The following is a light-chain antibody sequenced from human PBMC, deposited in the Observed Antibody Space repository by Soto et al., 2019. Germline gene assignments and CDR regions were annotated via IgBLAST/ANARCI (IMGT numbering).Light chain of an antibody. J-gene: IGLJ3*02. CDR3: CSFTSSSTAV. CDR2: EVS. V-gene: IGLV2-14*01. Sequence: QSVLTQPASVSGSPGQSITISCTGTSSDVGAYNYVSWYQQHPGKAPKLMIYEVSNRPSGVSNRFSGSKSGNTASLTISGLQAEDEADYYCCSFTSSSTAVFGGGTQLTVL. CDR1: SSDVGAYNY.